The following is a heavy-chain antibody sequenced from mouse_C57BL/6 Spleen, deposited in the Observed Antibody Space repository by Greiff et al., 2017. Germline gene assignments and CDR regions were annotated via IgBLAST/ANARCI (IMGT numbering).Heavy chain of an antibody. V-gene: IGHV1-59*01. CDR3: ARNDYDYSWFAY. CDR2: IDPSDSYT. Sequence: QVQLQQPGAELVRPGTSVKLSCKASGYTFTSYWMHWVKQRPGQGLEWIGVIDPSDSYTNYTQKFKGKATLTVDTSSSTAYMQLSSLTSEDSAVYYCARNDYDYSWFAYWGQGTLVTVSA. J-gene: IGHJ3*01. D-gene: IGHD2-4*01. CDR1: GYTFTSYW.